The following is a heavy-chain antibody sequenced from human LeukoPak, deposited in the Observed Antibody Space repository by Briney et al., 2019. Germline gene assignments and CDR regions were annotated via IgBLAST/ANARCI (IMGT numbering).Heavy chain of an antibody. D-gene: IGHD2-21*01. CDR2: ISGRGGST. CDR1: GFTFSSYA. V-gene: IGHV3-23*01. J-gene: IGHJ4*02. Sequence: GGSLRLSCAASGFTFSSYAMSWVRQAPGKGLEWVSAISGRGGSTYYADSVKGRFTISRDNSKNTLYLQMNSLRAEDTAVYYCAKDPVVVIAARFGYWGQGTLVTVSS. CDR3: AKDPVVVIAARFGY.